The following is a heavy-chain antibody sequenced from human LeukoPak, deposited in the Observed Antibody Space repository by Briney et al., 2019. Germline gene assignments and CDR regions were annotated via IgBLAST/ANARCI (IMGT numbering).Heavy chain of an antibody. CDR3: AREVGDFLVGDGNGPGAFDI. Sequence: GASVKVSCKASGGTFSSYAISWVRQAPGQGLEWMGGIIPIFGTANYAQKFQGRVTITADKSTSTAYMELSSLRSEDTAVYYCAREVGDFLVGDGNGPGAFDIWGQGTMVTVSS. CDR1: GGTFSSYA. CDR2: IIPIFGTA. J-gene: IGHJ3*02. V-gene: IGHV1-69*06. D-gene: IGHD1-26*01.